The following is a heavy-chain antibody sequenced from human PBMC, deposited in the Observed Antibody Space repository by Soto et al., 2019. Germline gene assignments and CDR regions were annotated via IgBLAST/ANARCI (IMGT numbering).Heavy chain of an antibody. D-gene: IGHD6-13*01. CDR1: GFTFGGSA. V-gene: IGHV3-73*01. CDR3: TRGEGYSSSRNAFDI. Sequence: EVQLVESGGGLVQPGGSLTLSCAASGFTFGGSAMHWVRQASGKGLEWVGRIRSQANSYATAYAASVKGRFTISRDESKNTAYLQMNSLNTEDTAMYYCTRGEGYSSSRNAFDIWGQGTMVTVSS. CDR2: IRSQANSYAT. J-gene: IGHJ3*02.